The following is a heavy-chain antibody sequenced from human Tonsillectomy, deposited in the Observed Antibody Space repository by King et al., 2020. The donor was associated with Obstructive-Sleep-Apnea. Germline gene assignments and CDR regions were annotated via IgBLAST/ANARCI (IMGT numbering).Heavy chain of an antibody. CDR2: ISSSSSYT. Sequence: VQLVESGGGLVKPGGSLRLSCAGSVFTFSDYYMSWIRQAPGKGLEWVSYISSSSSYTNYAASVKGRFTISTDNAKNSLYLQMNSLRAEDTAVYYCAGGVKYYYYYMDVWGKGTTVTVSS. J-gene: IGHJ6*03. V-gene: IGHV3-11*05. D-gene: IGHD4-23*01. CDR1: VFTFSDYY. CDR3: AGGVKYYYYYMDV.